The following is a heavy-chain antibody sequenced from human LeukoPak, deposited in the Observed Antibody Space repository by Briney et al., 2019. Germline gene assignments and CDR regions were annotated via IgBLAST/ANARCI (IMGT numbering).Heavy chain of an antibody. CDR1: GFTLSDYH. J-gene: IGHJ5*02. CDR3: ARSGGPGTYHQLRYNWFDP. Sequence: GGSLRLSCAASGFTLSDYHMNWVRQAPGKGLEWLSSITTISHYIYYAGAVRGRFTISRDNAKNSLYLQMNSLRGEDTAVYYCARSGGPGTYHQLRYNWFDPWGQRTLVTLSS. D-gene: IGHD3-10*01. V-gene: IGHV3-21*01. CDR2: ITTISHYI.